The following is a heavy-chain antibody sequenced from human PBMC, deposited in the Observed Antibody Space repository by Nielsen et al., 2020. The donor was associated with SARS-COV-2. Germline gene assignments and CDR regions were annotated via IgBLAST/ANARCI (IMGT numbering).Heavy chain of an antibody. D-gene: IGHD3-16*02. CDR3: ARDYRGPTTLHHNWFDP. CDR2: ISVSSSYT. J-gene: IGHJ5*02. V-gene: IGHV3-11*06. CDR1: GFTFSDYY. Sequence: GSLRLSCEASGFTFSDYYMNWIRQAPGKGLEWVSYISVSSSYTNYADSVKGRFTISRDNAKNSLYLQMNSLRAEDTAVYYCARDYRGPTTLHHNWFDPWGQGTLVTVSS.